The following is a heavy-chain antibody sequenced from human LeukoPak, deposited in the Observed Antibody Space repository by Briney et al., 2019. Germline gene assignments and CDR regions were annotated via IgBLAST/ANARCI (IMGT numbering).Heavy chain of an antibody. Sequence: GGSLRLSCGASGFTFSSYSMSWVRQAPGKGLEWVSSISSSSTYIYYVDSVKGRFTISRDDARNTLYLQMNSLRAEDTAVYYCALPSCGGDCFSGWGQGTLVTVSS. V-gene: IGHV3-21*01. CDR1: GFTFSSYS. D-gene: IGHD2-21*02. CDR2: ISSSSTYI. CDR3: ALPSCGGDCFSG. J-gene: IGHJ4*02.